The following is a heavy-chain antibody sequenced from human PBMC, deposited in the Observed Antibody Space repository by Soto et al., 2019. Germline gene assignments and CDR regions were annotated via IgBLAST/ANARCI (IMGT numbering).Heavy chain of an antibody. D-gene: IGHD2-15*01. CDR3: ARVVVAATRGYYYYGMDV. V-gene: IGHV1-8*01. CDR1: GYTFTSYD. J-gene: IGHJ6*02. Sequence: ASVKVSCKASGYTFTSYDINWVRQATGQGLEWMGWMNPNSGNTGYAQKFQGRVTMTRNTSISTAYMELSSLRSEDTAVYYCARVVVAATRGYYYYGMDVWGPGTTVTGSS. CDR2: MNPNSGNT.